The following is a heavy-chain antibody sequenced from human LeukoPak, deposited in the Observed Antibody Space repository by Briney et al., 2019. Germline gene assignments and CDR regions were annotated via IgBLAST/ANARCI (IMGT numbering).Heavy chain of an antibody. V-gene: IGHV3-74*01. CDR3: AAGPSSNGHQLPY. CDR1: GFTFSGYW. D-gene: IGHD4-11*01. J-gene: IGHJ4*02. CDR2: MSSDSTRS. Sequence: GGSLRLSCEASGFTFSGYWIHWVRQAPGKGLVWVSRMSSDSTRSSHADSVKGRFTISRDNAKKMVYLQMNSLRVEDSAVYYCAAGPSSNGHQLPYWGQGALVTVSS.